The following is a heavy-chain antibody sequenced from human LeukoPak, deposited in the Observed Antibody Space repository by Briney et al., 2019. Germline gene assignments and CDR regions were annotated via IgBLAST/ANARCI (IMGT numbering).Heavy chain of an antibody. CDR3: AKPRPSYSSSWYDH. D-gene: IGHD6-13*01. J-gene: IGHJ5*02. V-gene: IGHV3-23*01. Sequence: GGSLRLSRAASGFTFTSYAMSWVRQAPGKGLEWVSAISGSGGSTYYADSVKGRFTISRDNSKNTLYLQMNSLRAEDTAVYYCAKPRPSYSSSWYDHWGQGTLVTVSS. CDR2: ISGSGGST. CDR1: GFTFTSYA.